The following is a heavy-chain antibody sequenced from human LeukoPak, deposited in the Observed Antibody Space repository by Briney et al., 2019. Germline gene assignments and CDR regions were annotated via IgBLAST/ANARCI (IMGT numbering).Heavy chain of an antibody. CDR3: ARRHKRGAYSYGVDY. Sequence: GESLKISCKGSGYSFTNYWIAWVRQMPGKGLEWMGIIYPGDSDTRYSPSFQGQVTISADKSITTAYLQWNNLKASDTAMYYCARRHKRGAYSYGVDYWGQGTLVTVSS. D-gene: IGHD5-18*01. CDR1: GYSFTNYW. J-gene: IGHJ4*02. CDR2: IYPGDSDT. V-gene: IGHV5-51*01.